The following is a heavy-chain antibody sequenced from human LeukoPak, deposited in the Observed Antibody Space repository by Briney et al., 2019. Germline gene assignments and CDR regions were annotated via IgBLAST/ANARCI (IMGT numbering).Heavy chain of an antibody. V-gene: IGHV3-9*01. CDR2: ISWNSGSI. Sequence: GGFLRLSCAASGFTFDDYAMHWVRQAPGKGLEWVSGISWNSGSIGYADSVKGRFTISRDNAKNSLYLQMNSLRAEDTAVYYCARSNGENDYWGQGTLVTVSS. CDR3: ARSNGENDY. D-gene: IGHD4-17*01. J-gene: IGHJ4*02. CDR1: GFTFDDYA.